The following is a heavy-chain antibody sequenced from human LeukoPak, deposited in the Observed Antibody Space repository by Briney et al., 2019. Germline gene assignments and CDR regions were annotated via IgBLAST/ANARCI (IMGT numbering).Heavy chain of an antibody. CDR1: GYTFTGYY. CDR3: AREERYYDFWSGFGPPGHMDV. D-gene: IGHD3-3*01. Sequence: ASAKVSCKASGYTFTGYYMHWVRQAPGQGLEWMGWINPNSGGTNYAQKFQGRVTMTRDTSISTAYMELSRLRSEDTAVYYCAREERYYDFWSGFGPPGHMDVWGKGTTVTVSS. CDR2: INPNSGGT. J-gene: IGHJ6*03. V-gene: IGHV1-2*02.